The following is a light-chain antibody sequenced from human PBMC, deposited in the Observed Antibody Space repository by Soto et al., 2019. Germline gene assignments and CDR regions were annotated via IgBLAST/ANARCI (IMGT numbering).Light chain of an antibody. CDR1: QTISNY. CDR3: QQTYKIPLT. V-gene: IGKV1-39*01. CDR2: AAS. J-gene: IGKJ4*01. Sequence: DIQMTQSPSSLSASVGDRVTITCRASQTISNYVNWYQQELGEAPKLLIHAASSLQGGVPSRFSGSGSGTDFTLTISSLQPEDFATYYCQQTYKIPLTFGGGTKVEF.